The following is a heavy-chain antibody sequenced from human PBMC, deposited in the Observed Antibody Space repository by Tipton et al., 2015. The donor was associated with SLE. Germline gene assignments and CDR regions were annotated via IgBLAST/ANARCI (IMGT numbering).Heavy chain of an antibody. Sequence: GLVKPSETLSLICTVYGGSLSGYYWSWIRKVPGKGLDWIGEIHPSGSTNYNPSLKSRVTISVATSRSQLSLKLTSVTAADTAVYYCARHGLQWLTPAEYFQYWGQGTLITVFS. CDR1: GGSLSGYY. J-gene: IGHJ1*01. D-gene: IGHD6-19*01. CDR2: IHPSGST. CDR3: ARHGLQWLTPAEYFQY. V-gene: IGHV4-4*08.